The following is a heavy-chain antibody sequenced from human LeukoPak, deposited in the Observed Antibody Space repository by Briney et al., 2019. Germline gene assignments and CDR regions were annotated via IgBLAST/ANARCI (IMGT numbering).Heavy chain of an antibody. Sequence: GGTLRLSCAASGFTFSSYGMSWVRQAPGKGLEWVSAISGSGGSTYYADSVKGRFTISRDNSKNTLYLQMNSLRAEDTAVYYCAKDQSLLWFGELFFWGQGTLVTVSS. D-gene: IGHD3-10*01. CDR3: AKDQSLLWFGELFF. J-gene: IGHJ4*02. CDR1: GFTFSSYG. CDR2: ISGSGGST. V-gene: IGHV3-23*01.